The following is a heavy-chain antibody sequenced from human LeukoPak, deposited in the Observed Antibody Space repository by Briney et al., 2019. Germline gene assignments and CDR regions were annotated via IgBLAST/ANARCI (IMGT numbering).Heavy chain of an antibody. J-gene: IGHJ4*02. V-gene: IGHV7-4-1*02. Sequence: GASVKVSCKASGYTFTSYGISWVRQAPGQGLEWMGWINTNTGNPTYAQGFTGRFVFSLDTSVSTAYLQISSLKAEDTAVYYCARDRGGSYPALPGYWGQGTLVTVSS. D-gene: IGHD1-26*01. CDR2: INTNTGNP. CDR3: ARDRGGSYPALPGY. CDR1: GYTFTSYG.